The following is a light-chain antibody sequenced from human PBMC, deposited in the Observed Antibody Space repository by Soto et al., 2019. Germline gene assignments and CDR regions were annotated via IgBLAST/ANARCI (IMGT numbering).Light chain of an antibody. Sequence: EIVLTRSPGTLSLSPVEIATLSFMASQSVSNNYLAWYQQKPGQAPRLLIYGASNRATGIPDRFSGSGSGTDFTLTISSLEPEDFAIYYCQQRSNWPPTFGQGTKVDIK. CDR3: QQRSNWPPT. V-gene: IGKV3D-20*02. CDR1: QSVSNNY. CDR2: GAS. J-gene: IGKJ1*01.